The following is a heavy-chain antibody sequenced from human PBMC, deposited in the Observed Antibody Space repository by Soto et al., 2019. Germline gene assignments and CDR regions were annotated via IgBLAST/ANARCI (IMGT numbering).Heavy chain of an antibody. CDR3: ARDNGSGYRCSETMFDP. D-gene: IGHD3-3*01. CDR1: GYTFTSYA. CDR2: MNTNTGNP. Sequence: ASVKVSCKASGYTFTSYAMNWVRQAPGQGLEWMGWMNTNTGNPTYAQGFTARFVFSLDTSVSTAYLQMCSLKAEDTAVYYCARDNGSGYRCSETMFDPCGEVTPVSFCS. V-gene: IGHV7-4-1*01. J-gene: IGHJ5*02.